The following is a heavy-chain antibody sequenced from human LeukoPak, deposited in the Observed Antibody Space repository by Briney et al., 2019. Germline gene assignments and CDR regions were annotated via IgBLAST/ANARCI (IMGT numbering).Heavy chain of an antibody. J-gene: IGHJ6*03. CDR3: ARDSFVDGLYYYYMDV. CDR1: GGSISSYY. Sequence: SETLSLTCTVSGGSISSYYWSWIRQPPGKGLEWIGYIYYSGSTNYNPSLKSRVTISVDTSKNQFSLKLSSVTAADTAVYYCARDSFVDGLYYYYMDVWGKGTTVTVSS. V-gene: IGHV4-59*01. CDR2: IYYSGST. D-gene: IGHD3-10*01.